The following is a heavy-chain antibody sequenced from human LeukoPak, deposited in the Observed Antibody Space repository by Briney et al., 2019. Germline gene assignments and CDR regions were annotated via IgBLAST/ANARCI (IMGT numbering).Heavy chain of an antibody. Sequence: ASVKVSCKASGYTFTSYDINWVRQAPGQGLEWMGWMNPNSGSTGYAQKFQGRVTMTRNTSISTAYMELSSLRSEDTAVYYCARGSRSSSYYYYYMDVWGKGTTVTVSS. CDR2: MNPNSGST. CDR1: GYTFTSYD. V-gene: IGHV1-8*01. D-gene: IGHD6-6*01. J-gene: IGHJ6*03. CDR3: ARGSRSSSYYYYYMDV.